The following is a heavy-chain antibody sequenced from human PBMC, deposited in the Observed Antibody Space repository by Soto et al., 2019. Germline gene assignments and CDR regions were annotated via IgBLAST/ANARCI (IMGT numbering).Heavy chain of an antibody. CDR2: ISYDGSNK. CDR3: ARDRFTGDYYYGMDV. CDR1: GFTFSSYA. D-gene: IGHD3-16*01. V-gene: IGHV3-30-3*01. Sequence: QVPLVESGGGVVQPGRSLRLSCAASGFTFSSYAMHWVRQAPGKGLEWVAVISYDGSNKYYADSVKGRFTISRDNSKNTLYLQMNSLRAEDTAVYYCARDRFTGDYYYGMDVWGQGTTVTVSS. J-gene: IGHJ6*02.